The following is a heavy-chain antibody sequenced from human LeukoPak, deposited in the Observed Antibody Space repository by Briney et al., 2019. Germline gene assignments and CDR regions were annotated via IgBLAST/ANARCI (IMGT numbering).Heavy chain of an antibody. J-gene: IGHJ4*02. CDR2: IYWNDDK. Sequence: SGPTLVKPTQTLTLTCSFSGFSLSTSGVGVGWIRQPPGKALEWLALIYWNDDKRYSPSLKSRLTITKDTSKNQVVLTMTNMDPMNTATYYCAHRGSRYDFDYWGQGTLVTVSS. D-gene: IGHD3-10*01. V-gene: IGHV2-5*01. CDR1: GFSLSTSGVG. CDR3: AHRGSRYDFDY.